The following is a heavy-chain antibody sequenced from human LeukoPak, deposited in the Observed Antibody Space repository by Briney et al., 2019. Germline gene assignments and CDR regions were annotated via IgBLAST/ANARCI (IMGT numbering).Heavy chain of an antibody. D-gene: IGHD2-15*01. CDR1: GFTFSSYS. CDR3: ARLGYCSGGSCYDAFDI. CDR2: ISSSSSTI. V-gene: IGHV3-48*04. Sequence: GGSLRLSCAASGFTFSSYSMNWVRQAPGKGLEWVSYISSSSSTIYYADSVKGRFTISRDNAKNSLYLQMNSLRAEDTAVYYCARLGYCSGGSCYDAFDIWGQGTMVTVSS. J-gene: IGHJ3*02.